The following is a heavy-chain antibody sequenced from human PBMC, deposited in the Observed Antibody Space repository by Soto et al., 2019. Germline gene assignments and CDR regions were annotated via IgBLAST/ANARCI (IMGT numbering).Heavy chain of an antibody. D-gene: IGHD2-15*01. Sequence: SGPTLVKPTQTLTLTCTFSGFSLSTSGVGVGWIRQPPGKALEWLALIYWNDDKRYSPSLKSRLTITKDTSKNQVVLTMTNMDPVDTATYYCAHRPGASHCSGVSCYVYWGQGTLVTVSS. J-gene: IGHJ4*02. V-gene: IGHV2-5*01. CDR2: IYWNDDK. CDR1: GFSLSTSGVG. CDR3: AHRPGASHCSGVSCYVY.